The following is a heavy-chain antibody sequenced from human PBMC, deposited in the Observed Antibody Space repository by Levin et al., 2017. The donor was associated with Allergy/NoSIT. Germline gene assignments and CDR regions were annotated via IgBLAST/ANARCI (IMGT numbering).Heavy chain of an antibody. CDR1: GFTCSSYW. Sequence: GGSLRLSCAASGFTCSSYWMSGGREARGKGLEWVASIKQLGSEKYYVDSVKGRFTISRDNAKNSLYLQMSSLRVEDTAVYYCARFMSSTNTFDYWGQGTLVTVSS. V-gene: IGHV3-7*01. CDR3: ARFMSSTNTFDY. D-gene: IGHD5/OR15-5a*01. CDR2: IKQLGSEK. J-gene: IGHJ4*02.